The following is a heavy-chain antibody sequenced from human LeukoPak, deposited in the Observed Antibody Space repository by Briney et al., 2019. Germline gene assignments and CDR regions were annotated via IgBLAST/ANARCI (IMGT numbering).Heavy chain of an antibody. CDR3: ARDGDHYYDMAKPQPEGWFDP. V-gene: IGHV4-61*01. CDR1: GGSISSSSYY. D-gene: IGHD3-22*01. CDR2: IYYSGST. J-gene: IGHJ5*02. Sequence: SETLSLTCTVSGGSISSSSYYWGWIRQPPGKGLEWIGYIYYSGSTNYNPSLKSRVTISVDTSKNQFSLKLSSVTAADTAVYYCARDGDHYYDMAKPQPEGWFDPWGQGTLVTVSS.